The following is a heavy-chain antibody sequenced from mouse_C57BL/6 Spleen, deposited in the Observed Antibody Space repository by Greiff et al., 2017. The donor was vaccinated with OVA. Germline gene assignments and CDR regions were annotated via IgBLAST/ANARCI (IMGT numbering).Heavy chain of an antibody. Sequence: QVHVKQSGAELVRPGASVKLSCKASGYTFTDYYINWVKQRPGQGLEWIARIYPGSGNTYYNEKFKGKATLTAEKSSSTAYMQLSSLTSEDSAVYFCARAIPYFDYWGQGTTLTVSS. CDR1: GYTFTDYY. CDR2: IYPGSGNT. J-gene: IGHJ2*01. CDR3: ARAIPYFDY. V-gene: IGHV1-76*01.